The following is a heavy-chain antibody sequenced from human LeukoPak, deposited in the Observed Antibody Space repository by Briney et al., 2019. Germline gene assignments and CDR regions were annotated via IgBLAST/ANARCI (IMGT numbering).Heavy chain of an antibody. CDR2: ISGDGGST. D-gene: IGHD3-3*01. CDR1: GFMFHDYA. J-gene: IGHJ6*02. CDR3: ARLAIEGGIFGVVPYYYYGMDV. V-gene: IGHV3-43*02. Sequence: GGSLGLSCAAPGFMFHDYAIHWVRQAPGKGLEWVSLISGDGGSTFYADSVKGRFTISRDNSKNTLYLQMNSLRAEDTAVYYCARLAIEGGIFGVVPYYYYGMDVWGQGTTVTVSS.